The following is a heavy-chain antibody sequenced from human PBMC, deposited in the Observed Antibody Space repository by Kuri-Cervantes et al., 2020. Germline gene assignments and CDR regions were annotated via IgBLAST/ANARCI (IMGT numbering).Heavy chain of an antibody. V-gene: IGHV5-51*01. Sequence: GGSLRLSCKGSGYSFNSYWIAWVRQMPGKGLEWMGIIYPGDSDTRYSPSIQGQVTISADKSISTAYLQWSSLKASDTAMYYCASRGYYYDSSGFRELVDYWGQGTLVTVSS. CDR2: IYPGDSDT. D-gene: IGHD3-22*01. CDR3: ASRGYYYDSSGFRELVDY. CDR1: GYSFNSYW. J-gene: IGHJ4*02.